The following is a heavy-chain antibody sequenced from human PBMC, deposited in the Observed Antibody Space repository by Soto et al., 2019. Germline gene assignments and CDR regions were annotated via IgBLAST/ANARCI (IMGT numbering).Heavy chain of an antibody. CDR2: INLGGTTT. Sequence: QVQLVQSGAEVKKPGASVKLSCQASEYNFTDYFIHWVRQAPGQGLEWMGLINLGGTTTTYAKKLQGRLTILRDSSTRTAYMELSSLRSEDTAVYYCIGEEWGRPYFDDWGQGTLVSVSS. CDR1: EYNFTDYF. J-gene: IGHJ4*02. CDR3: IGEEWGRPYFDD. D-gene: IGHD3-16*01. V-gene: IGHV1-46*03.